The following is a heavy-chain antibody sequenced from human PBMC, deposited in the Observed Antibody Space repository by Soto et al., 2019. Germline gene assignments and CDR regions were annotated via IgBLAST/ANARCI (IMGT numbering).Heavy chain of an antibody. Sequence: QVQLQESGPGLVKPSQTLSLTCTVSGGSISSGGYFWSWIRQHPGKGLEWIGYIYYSGNTYYNPSLKSRVSISVDTSKNQFSLNLNSVTAADTAVYYCARYHYGSGSYLSAFDYWGQGTLVTVSS. J-gene: IGHJ4*02. V-gene: IGHV4-31*03. D-gene: IGHD3-10*01. CDR1: GGSISSGGYF. CDR2: IYYSGNT. CDR3: ARYHYGSGSYLSAFDY.